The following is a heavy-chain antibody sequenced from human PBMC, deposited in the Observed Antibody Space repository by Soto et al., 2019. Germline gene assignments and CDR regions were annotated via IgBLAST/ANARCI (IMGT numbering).Heavy chain of an antibody. D-gene: IGHD2-15*01. J-gene: IGHJ5*01. CDR3: AKELICRYCSGGSRYPNWFDP. CDR2: ISYDGSNK. CDR1: GFNSTSYG. V-gene: IGHV3-30*18. Sequence: GGSLRLSCAASGFNSTSYGLHWVRQAPGKGLEWVAVISYDGSNKYYADSVKGRFTISKDNSKNTLYLQMNSLRAEDTAVYYCAKELICRYCSGGSRYPNWFDPWGQGTMVTVSS.